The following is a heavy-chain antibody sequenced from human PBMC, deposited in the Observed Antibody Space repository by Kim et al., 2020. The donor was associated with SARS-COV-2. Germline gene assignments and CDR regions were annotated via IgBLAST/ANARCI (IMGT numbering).Heavy chain of an antibody. J-gene: IGHJ5*02. CDR3: ARESPAGFDP. CDR2: T. Sequence: TIYADSVKGRFTIARDNAKNTVYLQMNSRRAEDTAVYYCARESPAGFDPWGQGIPVTVSS. V-gene: IGHV3-74*01.